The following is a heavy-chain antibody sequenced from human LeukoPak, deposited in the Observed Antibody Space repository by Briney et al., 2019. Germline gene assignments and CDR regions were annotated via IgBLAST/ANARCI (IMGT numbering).Heavy chain of an antibody. CDR2: IIPIFGTA. D-gene: IGHD1/OR15-1a*01. V-gene: IGHV1-69*05. J-gene: IGHJ3*02. Sequence: SVKVSCKASGGTFSSYAISWVRQAPGQGLEWMGRIIPIFGTANYAQKFQGSVTITTDESTSTAYMELSSLRSEDTAVYYCARVEQDLRFAFDIWGQGTMVTVSS. CDR3: ARVEQDLRFAFDI. CDR1: GGTFSSYA.